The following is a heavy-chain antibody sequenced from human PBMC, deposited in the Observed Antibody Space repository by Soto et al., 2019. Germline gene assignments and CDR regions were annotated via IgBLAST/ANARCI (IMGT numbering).Heavy chain of an antibody. CDR1: GGSFSRYY. Sequence: SETLSLTCAVYGGSFSRYYWSWIRQPPGKGLEWSGEINQSGSTNYNPSLKSRVTISVDTSKNQFSLKLSSVTAADTAVYYCARGRPIYPGTIFGVVRYYFDYWGQGTLVTVSS. CDR2: INQSGST. J-gene: IGHJ4*02. D-gene: IGHD3-3*01. V-gene: IGHV4-34*01. CDR3: ARGRPIYPGTIFGVVRYYFDY.